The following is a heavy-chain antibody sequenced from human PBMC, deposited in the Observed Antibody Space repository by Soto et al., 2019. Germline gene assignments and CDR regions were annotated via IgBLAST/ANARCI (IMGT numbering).Heavy chain of an antibody. Sequence: TSETLSLTCTVSGGSISSGGYYWSWIRQHPGKGLEWIGYIYYSGSTYYNPSLKSRVTISVDTSKNQFSLKLSSVTAADTAVYYCARDKTPAAGVNWFDPWGQGTLVTVSS. CDR1: GGSISSGGYY. J-gene: IGHJ5*02. D-gene: IGHD6-13*01. V-gene: IGHV4-31*03. CDR3: ARDKTPAAGVNWFDP. CDR2: IYYSGST.